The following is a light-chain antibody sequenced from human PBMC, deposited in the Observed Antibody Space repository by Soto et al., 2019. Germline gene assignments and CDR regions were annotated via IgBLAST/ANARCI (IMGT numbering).Light chain of an antibody. CDR1: QDVTTN. V-gene: IGKV3-15*01. CDR3: QQYNNWPFS. Sequence: EMRMTQFPGIRRASPGEGVTLSCRAAQDVTTNFAWYQQKRGQAPRLLIYDISSRATGVPARFSGSGSGTEFTLSISGLQSEDFAVYFCQQYNNWPFSFGQGTRLEI. J-gene: IGKJ5*01. CDR2: DIS.